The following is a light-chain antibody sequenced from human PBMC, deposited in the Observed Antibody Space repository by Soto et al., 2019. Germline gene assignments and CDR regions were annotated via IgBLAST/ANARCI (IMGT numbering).Light chain of an antibody. Sequence: EIVLTQSPGTLSLSPGERATVSCRASQSVSSTYLAWYQQKPGQAPRLLIYGASSRATGIPDRFSGSGSGTDFTLTISRLETEDFAVYYCQQSGSSPWTFGQGTKVEIK. CDR2: GAS. CDR1: QSVSSTY. CDR3: QQSGSSPWT. J-gene: IGKJ1*01. V-gene: IGKV3-20*01.